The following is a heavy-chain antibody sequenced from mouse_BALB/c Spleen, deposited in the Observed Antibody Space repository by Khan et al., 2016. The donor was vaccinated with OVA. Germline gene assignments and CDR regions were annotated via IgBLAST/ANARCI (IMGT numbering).Heavy chain of an antibody. D-gene: IGHD2-2*01. CDR3: TRHGYVAWFTY. CDR2: IDPFSGGT. V-gene: IGHV1S135*01. J-gene: IGHJ3*01. Sequence: VQLQQSGPELMKPGASVKISCKASGYSFTTYYIHWVIQSHGKSLEWIGFIDPFSGGTTYNQKFKGKATLTADKSSSTAYIHLSNLTSEDSAVYYCTRHGYVAWFTYWGQGNLVTVSA. CDR1: GYSFTTYY.